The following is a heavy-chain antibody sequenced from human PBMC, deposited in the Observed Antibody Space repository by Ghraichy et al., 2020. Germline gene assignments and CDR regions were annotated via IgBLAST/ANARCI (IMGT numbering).Heavy chain of an antibody. Sequence: SVKVSCKASGGTFSSYAISWVRQAPGQGLEWMGGIIPIFGTANYAQKFQGRVTITADESTSTAYMELSSLRSEDTAVYYCARSYDSSGYYKYYFDYWGQGTLVTVSS. CDR2: IIPIFGTA. V-gene: IGHV1-69*13. CDR3: ARSYDSSGYYKYYFDY. D-gene: IGHD3-22*01. CDR1: GGTFSSYA. J-gene: IGHJ4*02.